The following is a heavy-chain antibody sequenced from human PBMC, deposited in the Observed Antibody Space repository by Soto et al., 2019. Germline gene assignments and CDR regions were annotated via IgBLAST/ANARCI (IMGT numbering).Heavy chain of an antibody. D-gene: IGHD3-10*01. CDR1: GGSFHGYD. J-gene: IGHJ4*02. CDR3: AKGPQAGCYVSVIFYAIDL. V-gene: IGHV4-34*01. Sequence: ATLTLTCAVLGGSFHGYDWGGIRQPPGKGLEWIGEINHSGSANYNPTFKSRVSISVDTSKTQMTPQLSSGSAADTAVYYCAKGPQAGCYVSVIFYAIDLWGQGTPSTLSS. CDR2: INHSGSA.